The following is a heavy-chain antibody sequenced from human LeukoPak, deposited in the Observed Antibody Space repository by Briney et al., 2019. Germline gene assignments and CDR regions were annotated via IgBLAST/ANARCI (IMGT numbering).Heavy chain of an antibody. CDR2: ISSSSYI. CDR3: ARGMTTVTSLGYYFDY. D-gene: IGHD4-17*01. V-gene: IGHV3-21*01. J-gene: IGHJ4*02. CDR1: GFTFSSYS. Sequence: PGGSLRLSCAASGFTFSSYSMNWVRQAPGKGLEWVSSISSSSYIYYADSVKGRFTISRDNAKNSLYLQMNSLRAEDTAVYYCARGMTTVTSLGYYFDYWGQGTLVTVSS.